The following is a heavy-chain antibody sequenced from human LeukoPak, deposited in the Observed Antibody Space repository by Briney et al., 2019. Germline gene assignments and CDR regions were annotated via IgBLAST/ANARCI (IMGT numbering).Heavy chain of an antibody. CDR2: INPNSGGT. CDR1: GYTFTGHY. J-gene: IGHJ4*02. D-gene: IGHD3-22*01. CDR3: ARDYYDSSGADY. V-gene: IGHV1-2*02. Sequence: GASVKVSCKASGYTFTGHYMHWVRQAPGQGLEWMGWINPNSGGTNYAQKFQGRVTMTRDTSISTAYMELSRLRSDDTAVYYCARDYYDSSGADYWGQGTLVTVSS.